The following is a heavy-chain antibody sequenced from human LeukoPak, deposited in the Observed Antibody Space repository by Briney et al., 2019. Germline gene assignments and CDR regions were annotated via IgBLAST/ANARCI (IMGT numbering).Heavy chain of an antibody. CDR1: GGTFSSYA. J-gene: IGHJ5*02. V-gene: IGHV1-18*01. D-gene: IGHD4-17*01. CDR2: ISAYNGNT. CDR3: ARDFGPYTTVTTGDNWFDP. Sequence: APVKVSCKASGGTFSSYAISWVRQAPGQGLEWMGWISAYNGNTNYAQKLQGRVTMTTDTSTSTAYMELRSLRSDDTAVYYCARDFGPYTTVTTGDNWFDPWGQGTLVTVSS.